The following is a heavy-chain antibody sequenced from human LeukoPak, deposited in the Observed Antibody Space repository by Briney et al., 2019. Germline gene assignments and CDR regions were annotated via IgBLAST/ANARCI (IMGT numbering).Heavy chain of an antibody. V-gene: IGHV3-23*01. CDR2: ISGSGGST. J-gene: IGHJ6*02. CDR1: GFTFSSYA. CDR3: TTEQVWNYYYYGMDV. D-gene: IGHD1-1*01. Sequence: GGSLRLSCAASGFTFSSYAMSWVRQAPGKGLEWVSAISGSGGSTYYADSVKGRFTISRDNSKNTLYLQMNSLRAEDTAVYYCTTEQVWNYYYYGMDVWGQGTTVTVSS.